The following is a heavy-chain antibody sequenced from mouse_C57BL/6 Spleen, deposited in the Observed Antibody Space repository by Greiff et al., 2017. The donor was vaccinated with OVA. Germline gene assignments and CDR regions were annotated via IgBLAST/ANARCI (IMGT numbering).Heavy chain of an antibody. J-gene: IGHJ2*01. CDR2: ISSGSSAI. D-gene: IGHD2-1*01. CDR3: AKGIYYGNYAIGD. CDR1: GFTFSDYG. Sequence: VQLKESGGGLVKPGGSLKLSCAASGFTFSDYGMHWVRQAPEKGLEWVAYISSGSSAIYYADTVKGRFPISRDNAKNTLFLQMTSLRSEDTAMYYCAKGIYYGNYAIGDWGTGTTLTVSS. V-gene: IGHV5-17*01.